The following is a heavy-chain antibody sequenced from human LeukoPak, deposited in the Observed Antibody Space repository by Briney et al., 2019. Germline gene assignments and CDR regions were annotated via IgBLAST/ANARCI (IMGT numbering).Heavy chain of an antibody. V-gene: IGHV4-59*01. CDR3: AREAPYSSGWYDRDAFDI. Sequence: SETLSLTCTVSGGSISSYYWSWIRQPPGKGLEWIGYIYYSGSTNYNPSLKSRVTISVDTSKNQFSLKLSSVTAADTAVYYCAREAPYSSGWYDRDAFDIWGQGTMVTVSS. D-gene: IGHD6-19*01. CDR1: GGSISSYY. CDR2: IYYSGST. J-gene: IGHJ3*02.